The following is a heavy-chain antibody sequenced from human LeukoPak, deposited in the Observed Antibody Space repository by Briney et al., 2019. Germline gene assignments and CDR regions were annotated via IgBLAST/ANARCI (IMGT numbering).Heavy chain of an antibody. CDR1: GYTFTGYY. D-gene: IGHD3-22*01. CDR3: ARDRPEYYYDSSGYMVHYFDY. Sequence: GASVKVSCKASGYTFTGYYMHWVRQAPGQGLEWMGWINPYSGGTNYAQKFQGRVTMTRDTSISTAYMELSRLRSDDTAVYYCARDRPEYYYDSSGYMVHYFDYWGQGTLVTVSS. J-gene: IGHJ4*02. V-gene: IGHV1-2*02. CDR2: INPYSGGT.